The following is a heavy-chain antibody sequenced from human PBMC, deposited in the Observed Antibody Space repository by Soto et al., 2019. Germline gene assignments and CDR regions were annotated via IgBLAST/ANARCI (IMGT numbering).Heavy chain of an antibody. CDR3: AREFGVGYCSGGSCYMDLDY. Sequence: QVQLVQSGAEVKKPGASVKVSCKASGYTFTSYGISWVRQAPGQGLEWMGWISAYNGNTNYAQKLQGRVTMTTDTSTSTAYTELRSLRSDDTAVYYCAREFGVGYCSGGSCYMDLDYWGQGTLVTVSS. V-gene: IGHV1-18*04. J-gene: IGHJ4*02. D-gene: IGHD2-15*01. CDR2: ISAYNGNT. CDR1: GYTFTSYG.